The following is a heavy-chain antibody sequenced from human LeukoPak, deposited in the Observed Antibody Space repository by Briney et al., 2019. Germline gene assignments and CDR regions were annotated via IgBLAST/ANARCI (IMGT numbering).Heavy chain of an antibody. CDR2: INPNSGGT. V-gene: IGHV1-2*02. J-gene: IGHJ4*02. Sequence: ASVKVSCKASGYTFTGYYMHWVRQAPGQGLEWMGWINPNSGGTNYAQKFQGRVTMTRDTSISTAYMELSSLRSEDTAVYYCARDPPPRIIAVAAYSRDDYWGQGTLVTVSS. D-gene: IGHD6-19*01. CDR1: GYTFTGYY. CDR3: ARDPPPRIIAVAAYSRDDY.